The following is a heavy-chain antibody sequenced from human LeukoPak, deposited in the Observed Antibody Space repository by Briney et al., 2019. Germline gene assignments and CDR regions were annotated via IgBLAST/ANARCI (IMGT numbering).Heavy chain of an antibody. Sequence: PGGSLRLSCAASRFTFSSYEMNWVRQAPGKGLEWVSYISSSGSIIYYVDSVKGRFTISRDNAKNSLYLQMTSLRAEDTAVYYCARAASYCGGDCYLRGNAFDIWGQGTMVTVSS. J-gene: IGHJ3*02. CDR3: ARAASYCGGDCYLRGNAFDI. CDR1: RFTFSSYE. V-gene: IGHV3-48*03. D-gene: IGHD2-21*02. CDR2: ISSSGSII.